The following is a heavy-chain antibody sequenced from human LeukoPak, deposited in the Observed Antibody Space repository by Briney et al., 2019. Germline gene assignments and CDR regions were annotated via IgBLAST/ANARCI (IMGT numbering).Heavy chain of an antibody. Sequence: GGSLRLSCAASGFTFSSYAMSWVRQAPGKGLEWVSAISGSGGSTYYADSVKGRFTISRDNSKNTLYLQMNSLRAEDTAVYYCANGYCSSTSRYTGYYYYGMDVWGQGTTVTVSS. CDR2: ISGSGGST. CDR1: GFTFSSYA. J-gene: IGHJ6*02. CDR3: ANGYCSSTSRYTGYYYYGMDV. V-gene: IGHV3-23*01. D-gene: IGHD2-2*02.